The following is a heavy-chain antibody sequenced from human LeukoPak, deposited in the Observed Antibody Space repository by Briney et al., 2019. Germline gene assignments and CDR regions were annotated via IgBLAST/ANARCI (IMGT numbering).Heavy chain of an antibody. CDR3: AREHYFYYLDA. V-gene: IGHV3-53*01. CDR1: GFTVSSNY. J-gene: IGHJ6*03. Sequence: GRSLRLSCAASGFTVSSNYMSWVRQAPGKGLEWVAVVYSGGRTYYADSVKGRFTISRDNSKNTLYLQMNSLRAEDTAVYYCAREHYFYYLDAWGKGTTVTVSS. CDR2: VYSGGRT.